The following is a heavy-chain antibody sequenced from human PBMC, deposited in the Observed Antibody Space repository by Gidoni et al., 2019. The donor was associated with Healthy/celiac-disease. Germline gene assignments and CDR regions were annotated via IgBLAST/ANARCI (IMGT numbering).Heavy chain of an antibody. CDR1: GFTFSSYS. Sequence: EVQLEESGGGLVQPGGSLRLSCAASGFTFSSYSMNWVRQAPGKGLEWVSYISSSSSTIYYADSVKGRFTISRDNAKNSLYLQMNSLRDEDTAVYYCARVSSGWYFVGVDYWGQGTLVTVSS. V-gene: IGHV3-48*02. D-gene: IGHD6-19*01. CDR2: ISSSSSTI. CDR3: ARVSSGWYFVGVDY. J-gene: IGHJ4*02.